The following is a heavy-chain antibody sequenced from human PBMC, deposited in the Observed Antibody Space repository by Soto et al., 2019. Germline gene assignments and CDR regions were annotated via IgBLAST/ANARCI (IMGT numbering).Heavy chain of an antibody. V-gene: IGHV1-69*13. D-gene: IGHD6-13*01. J-gene: IGHJ5*02. Sequence: ASVKVSCKASGGTFSSYAISWVRQAPGQGLEWMGGIIPIFGTANYAQKFQGRVTITADESTSTAYMELSSLRAEDTAVYYCAREGSSWWYNWFDPWGQGTLVTVPQ. CDR1: GGTFSSYA. CDR2: IIPIFGTA. CDR3: AREGSSWWYNWFDP.